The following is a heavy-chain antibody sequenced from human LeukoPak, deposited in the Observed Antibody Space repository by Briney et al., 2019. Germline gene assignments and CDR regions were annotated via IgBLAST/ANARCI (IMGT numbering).Heavy chain of an antibody. D-gene: IGHD6-13*01. Sequence: GGSLRLSCAASGFTFSSYAMSWVRQAPGKGLVWVSHISPDARTITYADFVKGRFTISRDNAKNTLYLQMNSLRAEDTALYYCVRGQATAWGLDYWGQGTLVTVSS. CDR3: VRGQATAWGLDY. J-gene: IGHJ4*02. CDR1: GFTFSSYA. V-gene: IGHV3-74*01. CDR2: ISPDARTI.